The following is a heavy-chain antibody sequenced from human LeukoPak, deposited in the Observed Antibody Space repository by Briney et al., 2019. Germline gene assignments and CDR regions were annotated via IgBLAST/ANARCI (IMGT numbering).Heavy chain of an antibody. Sequence: SETLSLTCTVSGGSISSYYWSWIRQPPGEGLEWIGYIYTSGSTNYNPSLKSRVTISVDTSKNQYSLKLSSVTAADTAVYYCARSASYYYYMDVWGKGTTVTVSS. V-gene: IGHV4-4*09. CDR1: GGSISSYY. D-gene: IGHD2-15*01. CDR3: ARSASYYYYMDV. CDR2: IYTSGST. J-gene: IGHJ6*03.